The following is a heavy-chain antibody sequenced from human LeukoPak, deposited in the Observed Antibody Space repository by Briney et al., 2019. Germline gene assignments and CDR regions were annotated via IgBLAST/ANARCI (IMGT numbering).Heavy chain of an antibody. D-gene: IGHD6-13*01. Sequence: PSETLSLTCTVSGGSVSSGSYYWSWIRQPPGKGLKWIGYIYYSGSTNYNPSLKSRVTISVDTSKNQFSLKLSSVTAADTAVYYCARGAIAAAGTDLYYYGMDVWGQGTTVTVSS. J-gene: IGHJ6*02. CDR2: IYYSGST. CDR3: ARGAIAAAGTDLYYYGMDV. V-gene: IGHV4-61*01. CDR1: GGSVSSGSYY.